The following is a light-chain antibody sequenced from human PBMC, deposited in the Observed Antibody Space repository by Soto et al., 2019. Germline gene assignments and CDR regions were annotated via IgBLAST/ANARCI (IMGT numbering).Light chain of an antibody. J-gene: IGKJ4*01. Sequence: DIQMTQSPSSLPASVGDRVTITCRASQSIRSYLNWYQQKPGIAPKVLIYGASSLQSGVPSRFSGSGSGTDFTLTISSLQPEDFATYFCQQSHSTPPAFGGGTKVEIK. CDR2: GAS. CDR1: QSIRSY. CDR3: QQSHSTPPA. V-gene: IGKV1-39*01.